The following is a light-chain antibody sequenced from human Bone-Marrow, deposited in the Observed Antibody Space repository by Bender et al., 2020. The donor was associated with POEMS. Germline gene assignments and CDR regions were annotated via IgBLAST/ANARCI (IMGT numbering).Light chain of an antibody. CDR3: AAWDDSLSGVV. J-gene: IGLJ2*01. V-gene: IGLV1-47*02. Sequence: QSVVTQPPSLSEAPRQRVTISCSGSSSNIGNHGVNWYQQLPGTAPKLLIYSDNQRPSGVPARFSGSKSGTSASLAISGLRSEDEADYYCAAWDDSLSGVVFGGGTKLTVL. CDR1: SSNIGNHG. CDR2: SDN.